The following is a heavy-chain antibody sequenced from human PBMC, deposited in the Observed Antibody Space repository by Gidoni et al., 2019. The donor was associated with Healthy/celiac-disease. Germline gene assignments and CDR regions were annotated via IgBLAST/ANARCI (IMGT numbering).Heavy chain of an antibody. CDR1: GGTFSSYA. CDR2: IIPIFGTA. D-gene: IGHD3-22*01. Sequence: QVQLVQSGAEVKKPGSSVKVSCKASGGTFSSYAISWVRQAPGQGLEWMGGIIPIFGTANYAQKFQGRVTITADKSTSTAYMELSSLRSEDTAVYYCARDRFAIPTYDSSGYRRNYYFDYWGQGTLVTVSS. V-gene: IGHV1-69*06. J-gene: IGHJ4*02. CDR3: ARDRFAIPTYDSSGYRRNYYFDY.